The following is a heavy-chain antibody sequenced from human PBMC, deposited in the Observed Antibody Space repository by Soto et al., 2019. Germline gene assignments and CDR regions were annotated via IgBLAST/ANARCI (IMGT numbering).Heavy chain of an antibody. V-gene: IGHV1-69*06. D-gene: IGHD6-13*01. CDR2: IIPIFGTA. CDR3: ACRPHPMRERFIAAPRQHYYYYGMDV. CDR1: GGTFSSYA. J-gene: IGHJ6*02. Sequence: SVKVSCKASGGTFSSYAISWVRQAPGQGLEWMGGIIPIFGTANYAQKFQGRVTITADKSTSTAYMELSSLRSEDTAVYYCACRPHPMRERFIAAPRQHYYYYGMDVWGQGTTVTVSS.